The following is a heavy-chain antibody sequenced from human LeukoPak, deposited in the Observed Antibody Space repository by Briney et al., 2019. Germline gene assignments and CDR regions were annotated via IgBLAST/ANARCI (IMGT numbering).Heavy chain of an antibody. J-gene: IGHJ4*02. V-gene: IGHV3-23*01. CDR3: AKVTDSSSAGSDY. CDR2: ISGSGGST. Sequence: GGSLRLSCAASGFTFSSYAMSWVRQAPGKGLEWVSAISGSGGSTYYADSVKGRFTISRDNSKNTLYVQMNSLRAEDTAVYYCAKVTDSSSAGSDYWGQGTLVTVPS. CDR1: GFTFSSYA. D-gene: IGHD6-6*01.